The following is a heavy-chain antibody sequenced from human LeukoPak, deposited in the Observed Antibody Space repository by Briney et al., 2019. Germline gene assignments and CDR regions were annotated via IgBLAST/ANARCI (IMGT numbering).Heavy chain of an antibody. CDR2: ISAYNGNT. J-gene: IGHJ5*02. Sequence: GASVKVSCKASGYTFTSYGISWVRQAPGQGLEWMGWISAYNGNTNYTQKLQGRVTMTTDTSTSTAYMELRSLRSDDTAVYYCARVRVDGYYGFNWFDPWGQGTLVTVSS. CDR1: GYTFTSYG. D-gene: IGHD3-22*01. V-gene: IGHV1-18*01. CDR3: ARVRVDGYYGFNWFDP.